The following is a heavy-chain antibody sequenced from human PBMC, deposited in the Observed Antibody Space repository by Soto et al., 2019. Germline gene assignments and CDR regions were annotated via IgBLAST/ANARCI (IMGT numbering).Heavy chain of an antibody. CDR1: RVTFSSYA. CDR2: IIPIFGTA. Sequence: SVKVSCKASRVTFSSYAISCLRQDPRQGLEWMGGIIPIFGTANYAQNFQGRVTITADESTSTAYMELSSLRSEDTAVYYCARAVTAMVLWTDFDYWGQGTLVTVSS. J-gene: IGHJ4*02. CDR3: ARAVTAMVLWTDFDY. D-gene: IGHD5-18*01. V-gene: IGHV1-69*13.